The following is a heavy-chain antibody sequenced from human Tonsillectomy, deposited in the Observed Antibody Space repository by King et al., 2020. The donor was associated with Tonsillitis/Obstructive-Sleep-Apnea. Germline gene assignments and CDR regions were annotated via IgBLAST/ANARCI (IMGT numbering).Heavy chain of an antibody. CDR2: IYYIGST. CDR1: GGSISSSIYY. V-gene: IGHV4-39*01. D-gene: IGHD1-1*01. J-gene: IGHJ3*02. Sequence: LQLQESGPGLVKPSETLSLTCTVSGGSISSSIYYWGWVRQPPGKGLEWIGTIYYIGSTYYNPSPESRVTISVDTSKNQFSLNLSAVTAADTALYYCARRVTGNTGVFDIWGQGAMVTVSS. CDR3: ARRVTGNTGVFDI.